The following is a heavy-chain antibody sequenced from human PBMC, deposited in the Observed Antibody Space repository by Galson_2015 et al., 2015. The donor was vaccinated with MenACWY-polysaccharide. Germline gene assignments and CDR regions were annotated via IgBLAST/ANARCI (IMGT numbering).Heavy chain of an antibody. CDR2: ISSTSSYI. Sequence: SLRLSCAASGFTFSSYRMSWVRQAPGKGLEWVSSISSTSSYIYYADSVKGRFTISRDNAKNSLYLQMNSLRAEDTAVYYCARDQGGGYFDYWGQGTLVTVSS. J-gene: IGHJ4*02. CDR3: ARDQGGGYFDY. V-gene: IGHV3-21*01. D-gene: IGHD3-16*01. CDR1: GFTFSSYR.